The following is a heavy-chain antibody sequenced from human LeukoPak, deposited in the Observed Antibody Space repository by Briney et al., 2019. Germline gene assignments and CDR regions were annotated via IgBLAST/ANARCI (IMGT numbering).Heavy chain of an antibody. CDR1: GFXFSSYW. J-gene: IGHJ4*02. CDR2: INSDGSST. CDR3: ARAVRTHPPADY. Sequence: GGSLRLSCAASGFXFSSYWIHWVRQAPGKGLVWVSCINSDGSSTTYSDSVKGRFTISRDNAKNTLYLQMNSLRAEDTAVYYCARAVRTHPPADYWGQGTLVTVSS. D-gene: IGHD3-10*01. V-gene: IGHV3-74*01.